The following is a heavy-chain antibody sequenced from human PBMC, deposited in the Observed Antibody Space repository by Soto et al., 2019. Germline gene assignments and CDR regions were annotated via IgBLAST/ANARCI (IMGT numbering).Heavy chain of an antibody. Sequence: GASVKVSCKASGYTFTSYAMHWVRQAPGQRLEWMGWINAGNGNTKYSQKFQGRVTITRDTSASTAYMELSSLRSEDTAVYYCASASLRYFDWLAGGMDVWGQGTTVTVSS. D-gene: IGHD3-9*01. CDR2: INAGNGNT. CDR3: ASASLRYFDWLAGGMDV. CDR1: GYTFTSYA. J-gene: IGHJ6*02. V-gene: IGHV1-3*01.